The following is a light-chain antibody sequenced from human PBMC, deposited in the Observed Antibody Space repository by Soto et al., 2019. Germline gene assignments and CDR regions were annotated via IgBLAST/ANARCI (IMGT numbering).Light chain of an antibody. CDR2: GAS. J-gene: IGKJ2*01. Sequence: IVMTQSPATLSVSPGERATLSCRANQSVSSDLAWYQQKPGQAPRLLIYGASTRATGIPARFSGSGSGTEFTLTISSLQSEDFAVYYCQQYNNWPYTFGQGTKLEIK. CDR1: QSVSSD. CDR3: QQYNNWPYT. V-gene: IGKV3-15*01.